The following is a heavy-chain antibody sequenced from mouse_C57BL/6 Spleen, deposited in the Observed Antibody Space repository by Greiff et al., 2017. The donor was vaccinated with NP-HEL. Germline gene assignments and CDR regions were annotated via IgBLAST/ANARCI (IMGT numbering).Heavy chain of an antibody. CDR3: ARYSYGSGYSYYDSMDY. Sequence: QVQLPQSGAELMKPGASVKLSCKATGYTFTGYWIEWVKQRPGHGLEWIGEILPGSGGTKYNEKFKGKATFTADKSSNTAYMQLSSLTTEDSSIYYCARYSYGSGYSYYDSMDYWGQGTSVTVSS. CDR2: ILPGSGGT. CDR1: GYTFTGYW. D-gene: IGHD1-1*01. J-gene: IGHJ4*01. V-gene: IGHV1-9*01.